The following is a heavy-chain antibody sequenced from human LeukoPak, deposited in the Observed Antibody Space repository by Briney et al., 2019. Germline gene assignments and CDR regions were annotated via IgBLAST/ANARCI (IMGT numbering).Heavy chain of an antibody. CDR1: GDSVSSNSAA. CDR2: TYYRSKWYN. CDR3: ARDYDFWSGYSRRGNWFDP. D-gene: IGHD3-3*01. V-gene: IGHV6-1*01. Sequence: SQTLSLTCAISGDSVSSNSAAWNWIRQSPSRGLEWLGRTYYRSKWYNDYAVSVKSRITINPDTSKNQFSLQLNSVTPEDTAVYYCARDYDFWSGYSRRGNWFDPWGQGTLVTVSS. J-gene: IGHJ5*02.